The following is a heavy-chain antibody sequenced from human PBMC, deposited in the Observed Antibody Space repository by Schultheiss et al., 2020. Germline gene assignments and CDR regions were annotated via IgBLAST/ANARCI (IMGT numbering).Heavy chain of an antibody. J-gene: IGHJ4*02. CDR1: GFTFSSYG. V-gene: IGHV3-74*01. D-gene: IGHD1-26*01. CDR3: AKSNSGSCPDH. Sequence: GGSLRLSCAASGFTFSSYGMHWVRQAPGKGLVWVSRIDSDGGDTSYADSVKGRFTISRDNAKNTLYLQMNSLRAEDTAVYYCAKSNSGSCPDHWGQGTLVTVSS. CDR2: IDSDGGDT.